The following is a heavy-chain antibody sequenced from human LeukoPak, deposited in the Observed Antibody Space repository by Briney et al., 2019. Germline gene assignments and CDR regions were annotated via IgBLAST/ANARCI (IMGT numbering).Heavy chain of an antibody. CDR1: GFTVSSNY. CDR3: AKERTYYYDSSGYLSFRAEGFVDY. J-gene: IGHJ4*02. CDR2: IYSAGNT. V-gene: IGHV3-66*01. D-gene: IGHD3-22*01. Sequence: GGSLRLSCAASGFTVSSNYMSWVRQAPGKGLEWVSVIYSAGNTYYADSVKGRFSISRDNSKNTLYLQMNSLRAEDTAVYYCAKERTYYYDSSGYLSFRAEGFVDYWGQGTLVTVSS.